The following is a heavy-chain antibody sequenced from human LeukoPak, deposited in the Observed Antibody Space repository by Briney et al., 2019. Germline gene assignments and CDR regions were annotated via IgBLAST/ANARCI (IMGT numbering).Heavy chain of an antibody. D-gene: IGHD6-13*01. J-gene: IGHJ4*02. CDR3: ARADFRGSSWDYAY. CDR2: IKEDGSER. Sequence: PGGSLRLSCVASGFTLSFYWMSWVRQAPGKGLEWMANIKEDGSERYYVDSVKGRFTISRDNAKNSLYLQVNSLRAEDTAVYYCARADFRGSSWDYAYWGQGALVTVSS. V-gene: IGHV3-7*04. CDR1: GFTLSFYW.